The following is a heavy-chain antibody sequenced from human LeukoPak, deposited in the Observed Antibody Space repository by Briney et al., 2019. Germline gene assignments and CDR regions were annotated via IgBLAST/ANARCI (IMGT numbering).Heavy chain of an antibody. CDR1: GGSFSGYY. D-gene: IGHD2-15*01. V-gene: IGHV4-34*01. Sequence: SETLSLTCAVYGGSFSGYYWTWIRQPPRKGLEWIGEINHSGSTHYNPSLRSRVTISVDTSKNQFSLKLTSVTAADTAVYYCQWSVYRFDYWGQGTLVTVSS. CDR3: QWSVYRFDY. J-gene: IGHJ4*02. CDR2: INHSGST.